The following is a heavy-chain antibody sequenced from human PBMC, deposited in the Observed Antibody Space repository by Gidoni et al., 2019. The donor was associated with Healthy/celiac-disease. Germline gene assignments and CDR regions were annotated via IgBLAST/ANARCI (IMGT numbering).Heavy chain of an antibody. CDR1: GGSFSGSY. Sequence: QVPLQQWAAGLLHPSESLSLTCPVYGGSFSGSYWSWIRQPPGKGLEWIGEINHSGTTNYNPSRKSRVTISVDTAKNQFSLKLSSVTAEDTAVYYGARGPSHDDGDYWGQGTLVTVSS. CDR3: ARGPSHDDGDY. J-gene: IGHJ4*02. V-gene: IGHV4-34*01. CDR2: INHSGTT. D-gene: IGHD1-1*01.